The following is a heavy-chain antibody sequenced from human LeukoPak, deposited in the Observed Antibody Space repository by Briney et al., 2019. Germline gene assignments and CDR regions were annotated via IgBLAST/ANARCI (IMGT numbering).Heavy chain of an antibody. D-gene: IGHD2-15*01. CDR1: GYTFTSYY. CDR2: INPSGGST. V-gene: IGHV1-46*01. J-gene: IGHJ5*02. CDR3: ARLDCSGGSSCQGRFAP. Sequence: ASVKVSCKASGYTFTSYYMHWLRQAPGQGLEWMGIINPSGGSTSYAQKFQGRVTMTRDTSTSTVYMELSSLRSEDTAVYYCARLDCSGGSSCQGRFAPWGQGTLVTVSS.